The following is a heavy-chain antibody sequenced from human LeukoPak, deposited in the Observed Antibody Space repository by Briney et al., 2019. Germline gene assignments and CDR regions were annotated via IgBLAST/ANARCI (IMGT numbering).Heavy chain of an antibody. CDR1: GYTFTSYD. J-gene: IGHJ4*02. CDR2: MNPNSGNT. CDR3: ARDLFQVWFGEFGY. V-gene: IGHV1-8*01. D-gene: IGHD3-10*01. Sequence: GASVKVSCKASGYTFTSYDINWVRQATGQGLEWMGWMNPNSGNTGYAQKFQGRVTMTRNTSISTAYMELSSLRSEDTAVYYCARDLFQVWFGEFGYWGQGTLVTVSS.